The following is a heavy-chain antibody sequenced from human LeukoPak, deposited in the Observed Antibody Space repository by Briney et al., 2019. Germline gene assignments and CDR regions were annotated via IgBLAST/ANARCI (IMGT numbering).Heavy chain of an antibody. CDR3: ARVPSYYYDSRGWAAFDI. Sequence: ASVKVSCKASGYTFTSYGISWVRQAPGQGLEWMGWISAYNGNTDYAQKLQSRVTMTTDTSTSTAYMELRSLRSNDTAVYYCARVPSYYYDSRGWAAFDIWGQGTMVTVSS. J-gene: IGHJ3*02. D-gene: IGHD3-22*01. CDR1: GYTFTSYG. CDR2: ISAYNGNT. V-gene: IGHV1-18*01.